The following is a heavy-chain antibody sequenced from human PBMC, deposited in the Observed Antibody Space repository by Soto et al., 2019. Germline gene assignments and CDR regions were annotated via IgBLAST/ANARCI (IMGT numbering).Heavy chain of an antibody. V-gene: IGHV3-23*01. CDR1: GFTFSNYP. CDR3: AGRV. Sequence: EVQVSESGGGLVQPGGSLRLSCATSGFTFSNYPMNWVRQAPGKGLEWVSGISAGGDRTYYADSVKGRFTIFRDNSKNSVSLRMNSLRVEDTAVSFCAGRVWGQRTLVTVSS. J-gene: IGHJ4*02. CDR2: ISAGGDRT.